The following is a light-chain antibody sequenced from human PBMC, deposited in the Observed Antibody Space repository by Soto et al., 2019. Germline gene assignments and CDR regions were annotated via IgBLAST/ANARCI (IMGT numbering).Light chain of an antibody. J-gene: IGKJ4*01. CDR3: QYYGSSVT. CDR2: NAS. V-gene: IGKV1-5*03. Sequence: DIEMTQSPSTLSASLGDRVTITCRASQSISSWLAWYQQKPGKAPKLLIYNASSLESGVPSRFSGSGSGTEFTLTISRPEPEDFAVYYCQYYGSSVTFAGGTKVDIK. CDR1: QSISSW.